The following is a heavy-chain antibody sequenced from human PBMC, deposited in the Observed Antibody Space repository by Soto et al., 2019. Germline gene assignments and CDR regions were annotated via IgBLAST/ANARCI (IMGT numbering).Heavy chain of an antibody. CDR3: ARVSGGHDYGDYSSDNWFDP. CDR1: GGSISSYY. J-gene: IGHJ5*02. D-gene: IGHD4-17*01. V-gene: IGHV4-59*01. Sequence: SETLSLTCTVSGGSISSYYWSWIRQPPGKGLEWIGYIYYSGSTNYNPSLKSRVTISVDTSKNQFSLKLSAVTAADTAVYYCARVSGGHDYGDYSSDNWFDPWGQGTLVTVSS. CDR2: IYYSGST.